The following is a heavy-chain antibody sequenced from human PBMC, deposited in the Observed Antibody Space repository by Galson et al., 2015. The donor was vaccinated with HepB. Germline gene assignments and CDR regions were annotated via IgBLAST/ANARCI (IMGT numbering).Heavy chain of an antibody. Sequence: TLSLTCTVSGGSISSSSYYWGWIRQPPGKGLEWIGSIYYSGSTYYNPSLKSRVTISVDTSKNQFSLKLSSVTAADTAVYYCARQEGKWEPVGGMDVWGQGTTVTVSS. V-gene: IGHV4-39*01. D-gene: IGHD1-26*01. CDR1: GGSISSSSYY. CDR3: ARQEGKWEPVGGMDV. CDR2: IYYSGST. J-gene: IGHJ6*02.